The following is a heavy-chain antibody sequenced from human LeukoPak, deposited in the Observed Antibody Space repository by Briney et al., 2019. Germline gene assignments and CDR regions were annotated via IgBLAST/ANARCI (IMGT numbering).Heavy chain of an antibody. D-gene: IGHD2-15*01. CDR1: GFTVSSNY. Sequence: GGSLRLSRAASGFTVSSNYMSWVRQAPGKGLEWVSTVSFSGFRTYYADSVEGRFTISRDNSKNTVYLQMSGLRAEDTAVYYCARVTEYCSGGSCYTGDHWGQGTLVTVSS. J-gene: IGHJ4*02. CDR2: SFSGFRT. V-gene: IGHV3-53*01. CDR3: ARVTEYCSGGSCYTGDH.